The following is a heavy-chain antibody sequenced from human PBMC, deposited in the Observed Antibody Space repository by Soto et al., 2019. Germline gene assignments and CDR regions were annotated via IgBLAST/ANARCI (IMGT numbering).Heavy chain of an antibody. CDR2: ISNIGRT. D-gene: IGHD3-22*01. CDR1: GDSITSGAYY. CDR3: ARARQYYDCEFDP. V-gene: IGHV4-31*03. J-gene: IGHJ5*02. Sequence: SETLSLTCTVSGDSITSGAYYWSWIRQLPGKGLEWIGYISNIGRTYYNPSLKSRLSMSLDTSENQFSLKLTSVTAADTAIYFCARARQYYDCEFDPWGQGILVTVSS.